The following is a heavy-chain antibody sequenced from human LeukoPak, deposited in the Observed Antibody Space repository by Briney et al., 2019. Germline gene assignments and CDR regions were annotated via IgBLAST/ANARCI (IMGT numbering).Heavy chain of an antibody. V-gene: IGHV4-38-2*02. CDR2: IYHSGST. Sequence: PSETLSLTCTVSGYSISSGYYWDWIRQPPGKGLEWIGSIYHSGSTYYNPSLKSRVTISVDTSKNQFSLRLNSVTAADTAVYYCARGLSWHYGGFDSWGQGTLVTVSS. J-gene: IGHJ4*02. CDR3: ARGLSWHYGGFDS. CDR1: GYSISSGYY. D-gene: IGHD1-7*01.